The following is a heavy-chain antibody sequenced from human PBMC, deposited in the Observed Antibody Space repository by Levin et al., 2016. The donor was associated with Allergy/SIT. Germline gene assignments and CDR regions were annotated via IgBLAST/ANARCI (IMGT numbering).Heavy chain of an antibody. V-gene: IGHV3-53*04. CDR1: GFTVSSNY. Sequence: GESLKISCAASGFTVSSNYMSWVRQAPGKGLEWVSVIYSGGSTYYADSVKGRFTISRHNSKNTLYLQMNSLRAEDTAVYYCASSGSSSTDYWGQGTLVTVSS. CDR2: IYSGGST. J-gene: IGHJ4*02. CDR3: ASSGSSSTDY. D-gene: IGHD6-13*01.